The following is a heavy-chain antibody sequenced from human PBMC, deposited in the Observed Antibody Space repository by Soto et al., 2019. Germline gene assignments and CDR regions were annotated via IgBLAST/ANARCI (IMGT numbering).Heavy chain of an antibody. CDR2: VSVHGTT. J-gene: IGHJ4*02. CDR1: GVSLSSFY. CDR3: AADTGGGARAFEY. V-gene: IGHV4-4*07. D-gene: IGHD3-16*01. Sequence: QVQLQESGPGLVRASETLSLSCTVSGVSLSSFYWNWIRQPAVGRLEWIGRVSVHGTTPYNPSLQSRINLSLDPSKNQFSLNLRSVTAADTALYFCAADTGGGARAFEYWGQGMLATVSS.